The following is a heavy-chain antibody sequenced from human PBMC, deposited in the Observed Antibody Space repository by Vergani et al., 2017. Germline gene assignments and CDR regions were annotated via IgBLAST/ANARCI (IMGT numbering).Heavy chain of an antibody. J-gene: IGHJ5*02. CDR3: ARDLRLLYNRFDP. Sequence: QVRLVESGGGVVQPGRSLRLSCAASEFTFNQYGMHWVRQAPGKGLEWVAVTWYDGNNKQYADSVKGRFTISRDNSKSTMYLQMNSLRDEDTGVYYCARDLRLLYNRFDPWGQGTLVTVSS. D-gene: IGHD1-14*01. CDR1: EFTFNQYG. V-gene: IGHV3-33*01. CDR2: TWYDGNNK.